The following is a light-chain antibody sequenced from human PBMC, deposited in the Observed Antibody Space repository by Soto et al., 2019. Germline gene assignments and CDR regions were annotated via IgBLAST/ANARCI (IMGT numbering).Light chain of an antibody. CDR2: DAS. V-gene: IGKV1-33*01. CDR3: QQYDNLLT. Sequence: DIQMTQSPSSLSASVGDRVTITCQASQDISNYLNWYQQKPGKAPKLLIYDASNLETGVPSRFSGSGARTDFIFTISSLQPEDIATYYCQQYDNLLTFGPGTKVDIK. CDR1: QDISNY. J-gene: IGKJ3*01.